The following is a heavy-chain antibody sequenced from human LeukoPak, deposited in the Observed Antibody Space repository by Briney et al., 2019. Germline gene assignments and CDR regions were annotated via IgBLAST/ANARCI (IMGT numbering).Heavy chain of an antibody. D-gene: IGHD3-22*01. J-gene: IGHJ5*02. CDR2: IYPGDSGT. CDR1: GYSFTSYW. V-gene: IGHV5-51*01. CDR3: ARRTYYYDSSGYYSGAGYWFDP. Sequence: GESLKISCKGSGYSFTSYWIGWVRQMPGKGLEWMGIIYPGDSGTRYSPSFQGQVTISADKSISTAYLQWSSLKASDTAMYYCARRTYYYDSSGYYSGAGYWFDPWGQGTLVTVSS.